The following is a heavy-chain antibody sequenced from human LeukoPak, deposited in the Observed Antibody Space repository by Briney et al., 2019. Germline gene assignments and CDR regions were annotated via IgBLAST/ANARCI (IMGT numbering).Heavy chain of an antibody. CDR3: ARDSESTVATTCLDY. CDR2: INWNSATR. CDR1: GFTFVDYA. Sequence: PGGSLRLSCAASGFTFVDYAMPWVRQSPGKGLEWVAGINWNSATREYADSVKGRFTISRDDAKNSMFLRMNSLRPEDTGLYFCARDSESTVATTCLDYWGQGILVTVSS. V-gene: IGHV3-9*01. D-gene: IGHD5-24*01. J-gene: IGHJ4*02.